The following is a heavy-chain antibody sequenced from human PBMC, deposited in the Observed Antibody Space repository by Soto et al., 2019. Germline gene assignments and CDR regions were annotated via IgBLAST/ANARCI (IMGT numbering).Heavy chain of an antibody. CDR3: ARDRGDYWSGYYYGMDV. CDR1: GFTFSSYE. J-gene: IGHJ6*02. V-gene: IGHV3-48*03. Sequence: GGSLRLSCAGSGFTFSSYEMNWVRQAPGKGLELIAYISISGNTIYYSDSVKGRFTSSRDNAKDSVFLQMNSLRVEDTAVYYCARDRGDYWSGYYYGMDVWGQGTTVTVSS. CDR2: ISISGNTI. D-gene: IGHD3-3*01.